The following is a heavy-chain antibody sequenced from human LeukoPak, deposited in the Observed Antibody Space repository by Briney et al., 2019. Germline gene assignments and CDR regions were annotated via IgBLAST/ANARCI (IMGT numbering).Heavy chain of an antibody. Sequence: SETLSLTCAVYGESFSGYYWSWIRQSPGMGLEWIGEIIHSGSTNYNPSLTSRVTISVDTSKNQFSLELSSVTAADTAVYYCARGVLVTVYAAFDYWGQGTLVTVSS. CDR2: IIHSGST. J-gene: IGHJ4*02. CDR1: GESFSGYY. V-gene: IGHV4-34*01. D-gene: IGHD2-8*01. CDR3: ARGVLVTVYAAFDY.